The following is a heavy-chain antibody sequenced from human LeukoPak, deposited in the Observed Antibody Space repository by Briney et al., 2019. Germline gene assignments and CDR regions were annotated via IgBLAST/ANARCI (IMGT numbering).Heavy chain of an antibody. Sequence: ASVKVSCKASGGTFSSYAISWVRQAPGQGLEWMGRIIPILGIANYAQKFQGRVTITADKSTSTAYMELSSLRSEDTAVYYCARGYYDSRGQPDYYYYGMDVWGQGTTLTVSS. D-gene: IGHD3-22*01. CDR1: GGTFSSYA. CDR3: ARGYYDSRGQPDYYYYGMDV. J-gene: IGHJ6*02. V-gene: IGHV1-69*04. CDR2: IIPILGIA.